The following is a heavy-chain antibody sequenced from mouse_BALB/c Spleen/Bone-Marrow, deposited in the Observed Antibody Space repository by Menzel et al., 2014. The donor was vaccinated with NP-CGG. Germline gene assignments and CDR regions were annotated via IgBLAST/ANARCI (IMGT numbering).Heavy chain of an antibody. CDR3: ARRGISWFAY. CDR1: GYTFSSYW. Sequence: VNVVDSGAELMKPGASVKISCKATGYTFSSYWIEWVKQRPGHGLEWIGEILPGSGSTNYNEKFKGKATFTADTSSNTAYIQLSSLTSEDSAVYYCARRGISWFAYWGQGTLVTVSA. V-gene: IGHV1-9*01. J-gene: IGHJ3*01. CDR2: ILPGSGST.